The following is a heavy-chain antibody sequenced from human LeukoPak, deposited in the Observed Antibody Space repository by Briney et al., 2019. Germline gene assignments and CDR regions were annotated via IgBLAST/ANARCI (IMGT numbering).Heavy chain of an antibody. V-gene: IGHV3-74*01. D-gene: IGHD2-15*01. CDR2: INSDGSST. CDR1: GFTFSTYL. Sequence: GGSLRLSCAASGFTFSTYLMHWVRQAPGKGLVWVSRINSDGSSTNFADSVKGRFTISRDNAKNTLYLQMNSLRVEGTAVYYCVRGYCCGGSCYTHDAFDLWGQGTRVTVSS. J-gene: IGHJ3*01. CDR3: VRGYCCGGSCYTHDAFDL.